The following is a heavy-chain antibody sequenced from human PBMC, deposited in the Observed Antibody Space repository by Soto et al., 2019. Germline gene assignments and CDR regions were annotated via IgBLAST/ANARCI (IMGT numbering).Heavy chain of an antibody. V-gene: IGHV1-69*13. D-gene: IGHD2-15*01. Sequence: SVKVSCKASGGTFSSYAISWVRQAPGQGLEWMGGIIPIFGTANYAQKFQGRVAITADESTSTAYMELSSLRSEDTAVYYCARRQGYCSGGSCYSGDYYYYYGMDVWGQGTTVTVS. CDR2: IIPIFGTA. J-gene: IGHJ6*02. CDR3: ARRQGYCSGGSCYSGDYYYYYGMDV. CDR1: GGTFSSYA.